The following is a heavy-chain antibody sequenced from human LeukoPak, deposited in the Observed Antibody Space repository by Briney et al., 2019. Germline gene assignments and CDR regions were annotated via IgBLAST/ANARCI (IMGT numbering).Heavy chain of an antibody. CDR1: GYTFTGYY. V-gene: IGHV1-2*02. CDR2: INPNSGGT. J-gene: IGHJ4*02. CDR3: ARDPSSTAYYDSSGLDY. D-gene: IGHD3-22*01. Sequence: ASVKVSCKASGYTFTGYYMHWVRQAPGQGLEWMGWINPNSGGTNYAQKFQGRVTMTRDTSISTAYMELSRLRSDDPAVYYCARDPSSTAYYDSSGLDYWGQGTLVTVSS.